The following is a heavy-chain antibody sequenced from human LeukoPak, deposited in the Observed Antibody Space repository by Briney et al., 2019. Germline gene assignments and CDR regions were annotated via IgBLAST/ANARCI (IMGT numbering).Heavy chain of an antibody. CDR2: IYYSGST. Sequence: SETLSLTCTVSGGSISSSSYHWGWIRQPPGKGLEWIGSIYYSGSTYYNPSLKSRVTISVDTSKNQFSLKLSSVTAADTAVYYCARHPGYGIFDYWGQGTLVTVSS. J-gene: IGHJ4*02. CDR3: ARHPGYGIFDY. CDR1: GGSISSSSYH. V-gene: IGHV4-39*01. D-gene: IGHD5-12*01.